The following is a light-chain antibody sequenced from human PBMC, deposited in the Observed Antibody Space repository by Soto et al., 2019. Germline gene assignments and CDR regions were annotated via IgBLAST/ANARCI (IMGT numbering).Light chain of an antibody. V-gene: IGLV1-47*02. J-gene: IGLJ1*01. Sequence: QFVLTQPPSTSGTPGQRVTISCSGDSANIAKNYVYWYQQVPGMAPKLLIYSDNQRPSGVPDRFSGSKSGTSASLAISGLRSEDEADYYCAAWDDRLSGYGFGGGTKGHRP. CDR2: SDN. CDR3: AAWDDRLSGYG. CDR1: SANIAKNY.